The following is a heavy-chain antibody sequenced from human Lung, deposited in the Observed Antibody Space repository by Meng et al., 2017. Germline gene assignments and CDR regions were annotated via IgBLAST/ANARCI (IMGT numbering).Heavy chain of an antibody. D-gene: IGHD2-21*02. J-gene: IGHJ4*02. Sequence: QVQRVQAGAEGKKPGASVKGSGKASGGTFSSYAIRWVRQAPGQGLEWMGGIIPILGIANYAQKFQGRVTITADKSTSTAYMELSSLRSEDTAVYYCARGSYCGGDCYFLFDYWGQGTLVTVSS. CDR2: IIPILGIA. V-gene: IGHV1-69*10. CDR3: ARGSYCGGDCYFLFDY. CDR1: GGTFSSYA.